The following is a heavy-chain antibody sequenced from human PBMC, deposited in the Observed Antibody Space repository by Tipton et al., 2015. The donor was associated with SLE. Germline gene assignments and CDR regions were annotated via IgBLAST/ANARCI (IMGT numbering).Heavy chain of an antibody. CDR3: ARDRSVVITAYWFDP. CDR2: IDPSGDT. J-gene: IGHJ5*02. CDR1: GESFNGYF. D-gene: IGHD2-21*01. V-gene: IGHV4-59*10. Sequence: TLSLTCAVYGESFNGYFWTWIRQPPGKGLEWIGRIDPSGDTDYNPSLKSRVTMSMDMSRDQFSLNLYSVTAADTAVYYCARDRSVVITAYWFDPWGQGTPVTVSS.